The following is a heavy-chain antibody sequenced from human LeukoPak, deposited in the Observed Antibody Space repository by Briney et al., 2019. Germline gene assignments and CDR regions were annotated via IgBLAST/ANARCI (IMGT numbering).Heavy chain of an antibody. CDR1: GYTFTSFD. J-gene: IGHJ4*02. D-gene: IGHD6-6*01. CDR3: ARIRGSQLAFDY. CDR2: MNPNSGNT. Sequence: ASVKVSCEASGYTFTSFDINWVRQATGQGLEWMGWMNPNSGNTGYAQKFQGRVTITRNTSISTAYMELSSLRSEDTAVYYCARIRGSQLAFDYWGQGTLVTVSS. V-gene: IGHV1-8*03.